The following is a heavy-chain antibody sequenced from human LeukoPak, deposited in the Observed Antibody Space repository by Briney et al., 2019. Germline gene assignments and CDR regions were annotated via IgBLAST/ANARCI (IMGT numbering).Heavy chain of an antibody. J-gene: IGHJ4*02. Sequence: PSETLSLTCSVSGASISGGTYYWGWIRQPPGKGLEWIGEIYHSGSTNYNPSLKSRVTISVDKSKNQFSLKLSSVTAADTAVYYCARRVTLVATIGVFDYWGQGTLVTVSS. CDR3: ARRVTLVATIGVFDY. D-gene: IGHD5-12*01. CDR1: GASISGGTYY. CDR2: IYHSGST. V-gene: IGHV4-39*07.